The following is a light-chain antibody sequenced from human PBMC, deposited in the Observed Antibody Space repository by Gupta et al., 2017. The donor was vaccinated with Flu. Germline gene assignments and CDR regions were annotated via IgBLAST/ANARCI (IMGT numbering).Light chain of an antibody. Sequence: FVLPPPHSVSESLGNTVVIFCTRSSGTIVCNYVQWFQQPPATSPKTVIFEDRRWPSGVSGRFSGSIDSTSNPASRTIYRLKSEDEADYYCQSYDISNHLIFGGGT. CDR2: EDR. CDR3: QSYDISNHLI. V-gene: IGLV6-57*01. J-gene: IGLJ2*01. CDR1: SGTIVCNY.